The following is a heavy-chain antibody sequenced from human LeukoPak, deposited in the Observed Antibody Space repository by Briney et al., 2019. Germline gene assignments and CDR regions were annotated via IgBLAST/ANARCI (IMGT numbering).Heavy chain of an antibody. Sequence: PSETLSLTCAVHGGSFSGYYWSWIRQPPGKGLEWIGEINHSGSTNYNPSLKSRVTISVDTSKNQFSLKLSSVTAADTAVYYCARARPPXYXXRXXXXXYWGXXXLXTVSS. V-gene: IGHV4-34*01. J-gene: IGHJ4*01. CDR1: GGSFSGYY. CDR3: ARARPPXYXXRXXXXXY. CDR2: INHSGST.